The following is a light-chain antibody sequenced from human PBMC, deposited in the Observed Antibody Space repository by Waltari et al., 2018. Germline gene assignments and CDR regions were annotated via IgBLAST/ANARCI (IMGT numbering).Light chain of an antibody. Sequence: EIVMTQSPDTLSVSPGERDTLSCRASLSVSSALAWYQQKPGKAPRLLSYRASTTSTDVPTTFRGSGSGTEFNLTTSNLQSGDCARYYCHQYTHWPRTFCQGTKGEIK. CDR3: HQYTHWPRT. J-gene: IGKJ1*01. CDR2: RAS. CDR1: LSVSSA. V-gene: IGKV3-15*01.